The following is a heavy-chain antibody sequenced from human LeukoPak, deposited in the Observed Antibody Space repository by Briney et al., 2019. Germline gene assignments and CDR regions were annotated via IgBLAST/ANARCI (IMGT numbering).Heavy chain of an antibody. D-gene: IGHD6-13*01. CDR3: ARVSSAAADH. J-gene: IGHJ4*02. CDR2: ISPDGTGK. Sequence: GGSLRLSCAASGFTFSDYWMRWVRQGPGKGLEWVASISPDGTGKSYVDSVKGRFTISKDNAQNSLYLQLSSLRAEDTAVYYCARVSSAAADHWGQGTLVTVSS. CDR1: GFTFSDYW. V-gene: IGHV3-7*04.